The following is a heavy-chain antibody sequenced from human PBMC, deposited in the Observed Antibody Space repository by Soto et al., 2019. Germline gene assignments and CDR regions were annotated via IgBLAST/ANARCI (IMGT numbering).Heavy chain of an antibody. CDR2: TYYRSRWYN. V-gene: IGHV6-1*01. CDR1: GDSVSSNSAA. Sequence: PSQTLSLTCAISGDSVSSNSAAWNWIRLSPSRGLEWLARTYYRSRWYNEYAVSVRSRITVNPDTSKNQSSLQLTSVTPEYTAVYYCAGTTSHQWYYMDVWGKGTTVTVSS. J-gene: IGHJ6*03. CDR3: AGTTSHQWYYMDV. D-gene: IGHD1-7*01.